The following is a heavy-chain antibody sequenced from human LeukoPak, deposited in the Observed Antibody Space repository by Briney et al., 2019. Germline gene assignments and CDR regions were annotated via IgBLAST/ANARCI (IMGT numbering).Heavy chain of an antibody. CDR1: GFTFSNAC. J-gene: IGHJ6*03. V-gene: IGHV3-15*01. D-gene: IGHD2-15*01. Sequence: GGSLRLSCAASGFTFSNACMSWVRQAPGKGLEWVGRIKSKTDGGTTDYAAPVKGRFTISRDDSKNTLYLQMNSLKTEDTAVYYCTTWDIVVVVAALNYYYMDVWGKGTTVTVSS. CDR3: TTWDIVVVVAALNYYYMDV. CDR2: IKSKTDGGTT.